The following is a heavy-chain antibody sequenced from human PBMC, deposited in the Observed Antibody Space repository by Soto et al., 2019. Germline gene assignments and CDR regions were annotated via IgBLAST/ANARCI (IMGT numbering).Heavy chain of an antibody. CDR1: GFTVSNNY. D-gene: IGHD3-10*01. CDR3: ATHPGGGGY. V-gene: IGHV3-53*01. Sequence: EVQLVESGGGLIQPGGSLRLSCAVSGFTVSNNYMSWVRQAPGKGLEGVSVIYSGGYTAYGDSVKGRFTISRDNSKNTTYFQRNSRGAAAPAVFFCATHPGGGGYWGQGTLVTVSS. CDR2: IYSGGYT. J-gene: IGHJ4*02.